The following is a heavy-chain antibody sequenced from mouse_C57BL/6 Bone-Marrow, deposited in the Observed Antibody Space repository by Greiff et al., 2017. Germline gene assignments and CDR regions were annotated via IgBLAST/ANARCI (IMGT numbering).Heavy chain of an antibody. V-gene: IGHV1-69*01. D-gene: IGHD3-2*02. Sequence: QVQLQQPGAELVMPGASVKLSCKASGYTFTSYWMHWVKQRPGQGLEWIGEIDPSDSYTNYNQKFKGKSTLTVDKSSSTAYMQLSSLTSEDSAVYYCARFEGSARLYWGQGTTLTVSA. CDR1: GYTFTSYW. J-gene: IGHJ2*01. CDR2: IDPSDSYT. CDR3: ARFEGSARLY.